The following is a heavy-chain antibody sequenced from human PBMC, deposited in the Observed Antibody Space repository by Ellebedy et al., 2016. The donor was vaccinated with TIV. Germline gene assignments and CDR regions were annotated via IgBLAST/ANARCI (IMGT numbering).Heavy chain of an antibody. D-gene: IGHD2-2*02. CDR3: AKDLRYCSSTSCYNGAYYFDY. V-gene: IGHV3-23*01. J-gene: IGHJ4*02. Sequence: GESLKISXAASGFTFSNYAMSWVRQAPGKGLEWVSGISGSGGSTYYADSVKGRFTISRDNSKNTLYLQMNSLRVEDTAVYYCAKDLRYCSSTSCYNGAYYFDYWGQGTLVTVSS. CDR2: ISGSGGST. CDR1: GFTFSNYA.